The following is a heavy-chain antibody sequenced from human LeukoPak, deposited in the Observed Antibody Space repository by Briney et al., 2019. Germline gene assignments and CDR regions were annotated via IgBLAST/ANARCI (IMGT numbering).Heavy chain of an antibody. Sequence: GGSLRLSCAGSGFTFSAYSIHWVRQAPGKGLEWVSYISSGGETTYYADSVKGRFTISRDNALNSLYLQMNSLRDEDTAVYYCARGGESFFWGQGTLVTVSS. CDR1: GFTFSAYS. CDR3: ARGGESFF. V-gene: IGHV3-48*02. J-gene: IGHJ4*02. D-gene: IGHD7-27*01. CDR2: ISSGGETT.